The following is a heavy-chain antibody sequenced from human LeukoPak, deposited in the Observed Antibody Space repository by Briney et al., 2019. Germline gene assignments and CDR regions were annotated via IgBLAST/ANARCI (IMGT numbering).Heavy chain of an antibody. D-gene: IGHD1-14*01. CDR3: AKSRAPTADPDAFDV. CDR2: IKFGGGLQ. CDR1: GFTFSNYG. J-gene: IGHJ3*01. Sequence: GGSLRLSCVGSGFTFSNYGIHWVRQAPGKGLEWVAFIKFGGGLQYYADSVKGRFTISRDNSKKSLYLQMNSLRPEDTAPYHCAKSRAPTADPDAFDVWGQGTMVTVSS. V-gene: IGHV3-30*02.